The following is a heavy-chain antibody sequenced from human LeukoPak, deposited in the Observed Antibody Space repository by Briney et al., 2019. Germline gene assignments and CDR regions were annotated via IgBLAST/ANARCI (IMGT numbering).Heavy chain of an antibody. CDR2: ISGSGGST. J-gene: IGHJ3*02. D-gene: IGHD3-3*01. CDR1: GFTFSSYA. Sequence: PGESLRLSCAASGFTFSSYAMSWVRQAPGKGLEWVSAISGSGGSTYYADSVKGRFTISRDNSKNTLYLQMNSLRAEDTAVYFCARGSRLGVVERDAFGIWGQGTMVTVSS. CDR3: ARGSRLGVVERDAFGI. V-gene: IGHV3-23*01.